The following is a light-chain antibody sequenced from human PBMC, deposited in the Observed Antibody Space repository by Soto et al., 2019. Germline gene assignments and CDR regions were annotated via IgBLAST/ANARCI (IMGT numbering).Light chain of an antibody. V-gene: IGKV3-15*01. Sequence: EMVMTQSKATLSVSPGERATLSCRASQSVSHKLAWNQQKPGQAPRLLIYDTSTRATGIPARFSGSGSGTEFTLTISSLQSADSAVYYCQQYSNWPPFTFGQGTRLEIK. CDR1: QSVSHK. CDR2: DTS. CDR3: QQYSNWPPFT. J-gene: IGKJ5*01.